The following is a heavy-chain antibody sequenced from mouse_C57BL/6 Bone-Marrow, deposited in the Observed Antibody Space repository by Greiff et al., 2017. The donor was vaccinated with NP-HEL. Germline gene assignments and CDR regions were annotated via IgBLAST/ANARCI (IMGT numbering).Heavy chain of an antibody. CDR2: IWGDGST. CDR1: GFSLTSYG. CDR3: AKHFITTVVAPFAY. J-gene: IGHJ3*01. V-gene: IGHV2-3*01. Sequence: VQLVESGPGLVAPSQSLSITCTVSGFSLTSYGVSWVRQPPGKGLEWLGVIWGDGSTNYHSALISRLSISKDNSKSQVFLKLNSLQTDDTATYYCAKHFITTVVAPFAYWGQGTLVTVSA. D-gene: IGHD1-1*01.